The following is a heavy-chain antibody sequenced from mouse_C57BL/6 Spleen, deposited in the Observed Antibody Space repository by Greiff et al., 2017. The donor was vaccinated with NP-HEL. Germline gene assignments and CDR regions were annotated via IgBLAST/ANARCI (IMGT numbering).Heavy chain of an antibody. D-gene: IGHD4-1*01. CDR2: INSDGSST. J-gene: IGHJ1*03. CDR1: GFTFSDYY. Sequence: EVLLVESEGGLVQPGSSMKLSCTASGFTFSDYYMAWVRQVPEKGLEWVANINSDGSSTYYMDSLKSRSIFTRDNAKNIHYLQMSSLKSEDTATYYCASDRDWDPWYFDDWGTGTTVTVSS. V-gene: IGHV5-16*01. CDR3: ASDRDWDPWYFDD.